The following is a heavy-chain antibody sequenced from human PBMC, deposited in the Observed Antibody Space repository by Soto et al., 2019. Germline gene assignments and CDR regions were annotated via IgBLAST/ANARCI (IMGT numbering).Heavy chain of an antibody. D-gene: IGHD2-2*01. CDR2: IKQDGSEK. Sequence: VQLVESGGGLVQPGGSLRLSCAASAFTFRNYWMSWVRQAPGKGLEWVANIKQDGSEKYYVDSVKGRSTISRDNARSSLYLQINSLRAEDTAVYYCARVDCSSIGFYGDYSYYGMDVWGQGTTVTVS. V-gene: IGHV3-7*05. CDR1: AFTFRNYW. CDR3: ARVDCSSIGFYGDYSYYGMDV. J-gene: IGHJ6*02.